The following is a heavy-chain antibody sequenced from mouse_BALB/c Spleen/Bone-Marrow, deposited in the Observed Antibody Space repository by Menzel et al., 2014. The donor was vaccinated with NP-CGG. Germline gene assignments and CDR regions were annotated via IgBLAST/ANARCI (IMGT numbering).Heavy chain of an antibody. J-gene: IGHJ3*01. CDR3: TSYDWFAY. CDR2: IDPETGGT. D-gene: IGHD2-12*01. Sequence: VKLQESGAELVRPGASVTLSCKASGYTFTDYEMHWVKQTPVHGLEWIGAIDPETGGTAYNQKFKGKATLTADKSSSTAYMELRSLTSEDSAVYYCTSYDWFAYWGQGTLGTVSA. CDR1: GYTFTDYE. V-gene: IGHV1-15*01.